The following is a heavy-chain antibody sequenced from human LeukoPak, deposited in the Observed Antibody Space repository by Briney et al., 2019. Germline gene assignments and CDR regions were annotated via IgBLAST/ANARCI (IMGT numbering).Heavy chain of an antibody. CDR1: GYTFTGYY. Sequence: ASVKVSCKASGYTFTGYYMHWVRQAPGQGLEWMGWINPNSGGTNYAQKFQGRVTMTRDTSISTAYMELSRLRSDDTAVYYYARVKRRYCSGGSCYPASYFDYWGQGTLVTVSS. CDR2: INPNSGGT. CDR3: ARVKRRYCSGGSCYPASYFDY. J-gene: IGHJ4*02. V-gene: IGHV1-2*02. D-gene: IGHD2-15*01.